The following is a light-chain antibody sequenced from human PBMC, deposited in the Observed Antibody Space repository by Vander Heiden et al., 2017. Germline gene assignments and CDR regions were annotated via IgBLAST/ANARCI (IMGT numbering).Light chain of an antibody. V-gene: IGKV2-28*01. J-gene: IGKJ3*01. CDR1: QSLLHSNGYNY. CDR3: MRSLQNLSLT. Sequence: DMVMSQSPLSLPVTHGEPASISCRSSQSLLHSNGYNYLDWYLQKPGQAPQLLIYLGSNLDAGVPDRFSGSGSGTDFTLKISIVEAEDVGIYYCMRSLQNLSLTFGHGTKVDLK. CDR2: LGS.